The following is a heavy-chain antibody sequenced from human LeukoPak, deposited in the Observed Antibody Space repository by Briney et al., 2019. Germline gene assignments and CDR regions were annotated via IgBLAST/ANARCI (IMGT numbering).Heavy chain of an antibody. CDR1: GFTFSSYA. V-gene: IGHV3-30*04. CDR3: ARDSGGSYWVNYYMDV. D-gene: IGHD1-26*01. Sequence: PGGSLRLSCAASGFTFSSYAMHWVRQAPGKGLEWVAVISYDGSNKYYTDSVKGRFTLSRDNSKNTLYLQMNSLRAEDTAVYYCARDSGGSYWVNYYMDVWGKGTTVTVSS. CDR2: ISYDGSNK. J-gene: IGHJ6*03.